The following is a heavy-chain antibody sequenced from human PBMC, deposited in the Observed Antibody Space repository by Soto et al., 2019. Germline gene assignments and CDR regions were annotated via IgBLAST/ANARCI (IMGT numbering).Heavy chain of an antibody. Sequence: GESLKISCKGSGYSFTSYWIGWVRQMPGKGLEWMGIIYPGDSDTRYSPSFQGQVTISADKSISTAYLQWSSLKASDTAMCYCATIYENDGSSRFHFDYWGQGTLVTVSS. J-gene: IGHJ4*02. D-gene: IGHD1-1*01. CDR1: GYSFTSYW. CDR2: IYPGDSDT. CDR3: ATIYENDGSSRFHFDY. V-gene: IGHV5-51*01.